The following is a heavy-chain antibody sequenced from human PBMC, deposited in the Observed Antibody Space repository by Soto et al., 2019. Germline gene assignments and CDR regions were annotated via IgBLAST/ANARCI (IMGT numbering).Heavy chain of an antibody. CDR3: AKEGGDYVEGPVFGY. CDR1: GFTFSSYG. Sequence: QVQLVESGGGVVQPGRSLRLSCAASGFTFSSYGMHWVRQAPGKGLEWVAVISYDGSNKYYADSVKGRFTISGDNSKNTLYLQMNSLRAEDTAVYYCAKEGGDYVEGPVFGYWGQGTLVTVSS. CDR2: ISYDGSNK. D-gene: IGHD4-17*01. J-gene: IGHJ4*02. V-gene: IGHV3-30*18.